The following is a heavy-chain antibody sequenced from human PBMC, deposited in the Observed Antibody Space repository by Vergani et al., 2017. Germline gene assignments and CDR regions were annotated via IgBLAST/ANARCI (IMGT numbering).Heavy chain of an antibody. D-gene: IGHD3-22*01. J-gene: IGHJ6*03. Sequence: QVQLVQSGAEVKKPGASVKVSCKASGYTFTGYYMHWVRQAPGQGLEWMGWINPNSGGTNYAQKFQGRVTMTRDTSISTAYMELSRLRSDDTAVYYCARENDSGGYYRETYYYYYYMDVWGKGTTVTVSS. CDR2: INPNSGGT. CDR1: GYTFTGYY. CDR3: ARENDSGGYYRETYYYYYYMDV. V-gene: IGHV1-2*02.